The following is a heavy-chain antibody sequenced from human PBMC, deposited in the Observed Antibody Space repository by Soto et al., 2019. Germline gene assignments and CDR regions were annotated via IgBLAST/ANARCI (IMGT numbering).Heavy chain of an antibody. CDR3: AAAIGVTESAYSHH. J-gene: IGHJ1*01. CDR2: IYPSDSDT. V-gene: IGHV5-51*01. Sequence: PGESLKISCKGSGYSFSSHWIGWVRQMPGKGLEWMGIIYPSDSDTRYSPSFQGQVTISADKSISTAYLQWTSLKASDTATYYCAAAIGVTESAYSHHWGQGTRVTVSS. D-gene: IGHD6-19*01. CDR1: GYSFSSHW.